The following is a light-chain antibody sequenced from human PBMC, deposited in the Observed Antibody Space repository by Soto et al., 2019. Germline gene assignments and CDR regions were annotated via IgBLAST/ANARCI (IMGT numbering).Light chain of an antibody. J-gene: IGKJ1*01. Sequence: MTQSPATLSASIGDRVTITCRASQSVDSWLAWYQQQPGKAPKLLIYKASSLQTGVPSRFSGSGSGTEFTLTISSLQPDDFATYYCQHYNDYSRVFGQGTKVEIK. CDR1: QSVDSW. CDR2: KAS. CDR3: QHYNDYSRV. V-gene: IGKV1-5*03.